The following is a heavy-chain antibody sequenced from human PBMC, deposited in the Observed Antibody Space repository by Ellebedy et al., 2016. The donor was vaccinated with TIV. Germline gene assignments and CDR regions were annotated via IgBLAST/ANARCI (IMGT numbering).Heavy chain of an antibody. Sequence: MPSETLSLTCTVPGGSIGSYYWSWIRQPAGKGLEWIGRIYTSGSTNYNPSLQSRVTMSVDTSKNQFSLKLSSVTAADTAVYYCAGGYSSGWTDYWGQGTLVTVSS. V-gene: IGHV4-4*07. CDR1: GGSIGSYY. J-gene: IGHJ4*02. D-gene: IGHD6-19*01. CDR3: AGGYSSGWTDY. CDR2: IYTSGST.